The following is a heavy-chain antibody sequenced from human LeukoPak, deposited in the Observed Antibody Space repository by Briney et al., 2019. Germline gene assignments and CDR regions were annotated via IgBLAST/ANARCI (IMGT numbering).Heavy chain of an antibody. CDR1: GFTFSSYA. CDR2: VTGSGGNT. D-gene: IGHD6-13*01. Sequence: GGSLRLSCAASGFTFSSYAMSWVRQAPGKGLESVSTVTGSGGNTYYADSVKGRFTISRDNYKNTLYLQMNSLRAEDTAVYYCAKGQDSTGWYTRIFDSWGQGTLVTVSS. V-gene: IGHV3-23*01. CDR3: AKGQDSTGWYTRIFDS. J-gene: IGHJ4*02.